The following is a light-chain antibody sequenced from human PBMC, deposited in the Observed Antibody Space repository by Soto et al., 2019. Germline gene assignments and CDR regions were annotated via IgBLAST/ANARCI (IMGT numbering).Light chain of an antibody. V-gene: IGKV3-15*01. CDR2: SAS. J-gene: IGKJ4*01. CDR1: QFVSTN. Sequence: EVVMTQSPATLSVSPGERATLSCRASQFVSTNLAWYQQKPGQAPRLLIYSASTRATGIPARFSGSGSGTEYTLTISSLQSEDSGVYYCQQFNNWPPLTFGGGTEVEIE. CDR3: QQFNNWPPLT.